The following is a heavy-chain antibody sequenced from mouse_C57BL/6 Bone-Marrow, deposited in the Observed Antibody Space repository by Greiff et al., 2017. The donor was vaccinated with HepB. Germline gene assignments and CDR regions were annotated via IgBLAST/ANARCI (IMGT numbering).Heavy chain of an antibody. D-gene: IGHD2-4*01. CDR3: TRRIGVDYDYDVGYIDV. CDR1: GFAFSDAW. Sequence: EVKLMESGGGLVQPGGSMKLSCAASGFAFSDAWMDWVRQSPEKGLEWVAEIRNRANNHATYDAESVKGRFTISRDDSKSSVYLQMNSLRAEDADIYYCTRRIGVDYDYDVGYIDVWGTGTTVTVSS. CDR2: IRNRANNHAT. J-gene: IGHJ1*03. V-gene: IGHV6-6*01.